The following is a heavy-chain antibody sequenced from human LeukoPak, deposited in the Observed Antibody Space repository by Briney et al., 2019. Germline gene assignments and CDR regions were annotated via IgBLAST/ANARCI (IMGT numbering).Heavy chain of an antibody. CDR1: GGSFSGYY. CDR2: INHSGST. V-gene: IGHV4-34*01. Sequence: PSETLSLTRAVYGGSFSGYYWSWIRQPPGKGLEWIGEINHSGSTNYNPSLKSRVTISVDTSKNQFSLKLSSVTAADTAVYYCARGWDSSSWYEVFDYWGQGTLVTVSS. J-gene: IGHJ4*02. D-gene: IGHD6-13*01. CDR3: ARGWDSSSWYEVFDY.